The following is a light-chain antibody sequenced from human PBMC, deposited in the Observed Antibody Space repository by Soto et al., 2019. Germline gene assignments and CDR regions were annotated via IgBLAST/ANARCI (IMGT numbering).Light chain of an antibody. Sequence: EIVLTQSPGTLSLSPGERATLSCRASQSVSGSYLAWYQQKPGQAPRLLMYDASTRATGIPDRFSGSGSGTDFTLTISRLEPEDVAVYYCQQFGSSPLFTFGPGTKVEI. J-gene: IGKJ3*01. CDR3: QQFGSSPLFT. V-gene: IGKV3-20*01. CDR2: DAS. CDR1: QSVSGSY.